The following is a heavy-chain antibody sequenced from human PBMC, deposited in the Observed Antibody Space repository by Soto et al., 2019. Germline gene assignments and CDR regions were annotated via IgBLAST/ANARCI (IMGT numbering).Heavy chain of an antibody. V-gene: IGHV4-31*01. J-gene: IGHJ4*02. CDR2: IYYSGST. CDR1: GGSISSGGLY. CDR3: ERVKSRGCYRYFDY. D-gene: IGHD3-22*01. Sequence: SETLSLTCTASGGSISSGGLYWRLIRQHPGKGLEWIGYIYYSGSTDYNPSLKRPVTISVDKSKNQFSLKLSSVTAEDTAVYYCERVKSRGCYRYFDYCGQGSLVTVFS.